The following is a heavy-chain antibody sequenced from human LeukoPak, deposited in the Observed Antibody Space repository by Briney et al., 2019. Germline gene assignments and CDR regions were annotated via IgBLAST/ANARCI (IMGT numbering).Heavy chain of an antibody. J-gene: IGHJ4*02. V-gene: IGHV3-23*01. CDR1: RFTFSYYA. CDR3: AREGCSGGSCPSEFDY. CDR2: ISGSGGST. D-gene: IGHD2-15*01. Sequence: PGGSLRLSCAASRFTFSYYAMSWVRQAPGKGLEWVSAISGSGGSTYYADSVKGRFSISRDNSKNTLYLQMSSLRAEDTAVYYCAREGCSGGSCPSEFDYWGQGTLVTVSS.